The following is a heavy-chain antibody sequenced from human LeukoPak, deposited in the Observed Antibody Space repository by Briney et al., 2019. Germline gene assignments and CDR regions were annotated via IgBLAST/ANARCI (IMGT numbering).Heavy chain of an antibody. CDR3: AKGPATFDY. V-gene: IGHV3-23*01. CDR1: GFTFSSNA. D-gene: IGHD2-2*01. CDR2: ISGNGGST. J-gene: IGHJ4*02. Sequence: AGGSLRLSCAASGFTFSSNAMSWVRQAPGKGLEWVSAISGNGGSTSYADSVKGRFTISRDNSKTTLYLQMNSLRAEDTAVYYCAKGPATFDYWGQGTLVTVSS.